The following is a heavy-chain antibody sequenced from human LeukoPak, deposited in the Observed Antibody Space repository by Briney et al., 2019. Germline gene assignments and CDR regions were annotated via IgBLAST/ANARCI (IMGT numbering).Heavy chain of an antibody. CDR1: GYTFTSYA. Sequence: VASVKVSCKASGYTFTSYAMNWVRQAPGQGLEWMGWINTNTGNPTYAQGFTGRFVFSLDTSVSTAYLQISSLKAEDTAVYYCARVGYCSGGSCSTPPPTYWGQGTLVTVSS. CDR3: ARVGYCSGGSCSTPPPTY. J-gene: IGHJ4*02. D-gene: IGHD2-15*01. CDR2: INTNTGNP. V-gene: IGHV7-4-1*02.